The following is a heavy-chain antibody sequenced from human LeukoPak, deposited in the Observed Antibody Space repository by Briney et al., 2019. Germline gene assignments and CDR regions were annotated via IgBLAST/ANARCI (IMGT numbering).Heavy chain of an antibody. CDR2: IKSDGSDT. D-gene: IGHD3/OR15-3a*01. J-gene: IGHJ4*02. Sequence: GGSLRLSCAASGFTFSTYWMHWVRQAPGEGLVWVSRIKSDGSDTSYADSVKGRFTISRDNAKNTLYLQMNSLRAEDTAVYYRARGFWTGVEYWGRGALVTVSS. CDR1: GFTFSTYW. V-gene: IGHV3-74*01. CDR3: ARGFWTGVEY.